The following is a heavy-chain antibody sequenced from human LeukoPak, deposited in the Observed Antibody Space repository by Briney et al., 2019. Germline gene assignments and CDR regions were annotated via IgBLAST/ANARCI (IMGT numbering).Heavy chain of an antibody. CDR2: INHSGST. CDR1: GGSFSGYY. V-gene: IGHV4-34*01. CDR3: ARGPSYGRYYYYGMDV. J-gene: IGHJ6*02. Sequence: SETLSLTCAVYGGSFSGYYWSWTRQPPGKGLEWIGEINHSGSTNYNPSLKSRVTISVDTSKNQFSLKLSSVTAADTAVYYCARGPSYGRYYYYGMDVWGQGTTVTVSS. D-gene: IGHD5-18*01.